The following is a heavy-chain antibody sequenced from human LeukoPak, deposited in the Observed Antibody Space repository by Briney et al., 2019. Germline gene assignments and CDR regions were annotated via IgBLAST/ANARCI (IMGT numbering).Heavy chain of an antibody. CDR3: ARGEGYCSSTSCHENWFDP. V-gene: IGHV1-8*03. D-gene: IGHD2-2*01. CDR1: GYTLTELS. CDR2: MNPNSGNT. J-gene: IGHJ5*02. Sequence: ASVKVSCKVSGYTLTELSMHWVRQAPGKGLEWMGWMNPNSGNTGYAQKFQGRVTITRNTSISTAYMELSSLRSEDTAVYYCARGEGYCSSTSCHENWFDPWGQGTLVTVSS.